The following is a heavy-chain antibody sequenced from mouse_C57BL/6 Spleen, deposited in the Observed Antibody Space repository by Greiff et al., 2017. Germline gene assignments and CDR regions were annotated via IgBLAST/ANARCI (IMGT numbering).Heavy chain of an antibody. D-gene: IGHD2-12*01. CDR1: GYAFSSSW. J-gene: IGHJ3*01. CDR2: IYPGDGDT. V-gene: IGHV1-82*01. CDR3: ARLRPFAY. Sequence: VKLMESGPELVKPGASVKISCKASGYAFSSSWMNWVKQRPGKGLEWIGRIYPGDGDTNYNGKFKGKATLTADKSSSTAYMQRSSLTSEDSAVSFCARLRPFAYWGQGTLVTVSA.